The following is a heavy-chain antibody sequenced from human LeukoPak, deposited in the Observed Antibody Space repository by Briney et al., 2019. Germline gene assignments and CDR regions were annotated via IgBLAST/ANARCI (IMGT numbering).Heavy chain of an antibody. J-gene: IGHJ5*02. CDR3: AKSQGVTMVRGPLNWFDP. Sequence: GGSLRLSCAASGFTFSSYAMSWARQAPGKGLEWVSAISGSGGSTYYADSVKGRFTISRDNSKNTLYLQMNSLRAEDTAVYYCAKSQGVTMVRGPLNWFDPWGQGTLVTVSS. CDR1: GFTFSSYA. D-gene: IGHD3-10*01. CDR2: ISGSGGST. V-gene: IGHV3-23*01.